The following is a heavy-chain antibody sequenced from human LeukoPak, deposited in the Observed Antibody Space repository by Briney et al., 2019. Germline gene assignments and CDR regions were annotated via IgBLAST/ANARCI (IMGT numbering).Heavy chain of an antibody. CDR3: ARGGTYYYDSSGPNWFDP. V-gene: IGHV4-59*01. CDR1: GGSSSSYY. D-gene: IGHD3-22*01. Sequence: SETLSLTCTVSGGSSSSYYWSWLRQPPGKGLEWIGYIYYSGSTNYNPSLKSRVTISVDTSKNQFSLKLSSVTAADTAVYYCARGGTYYYDSSGPNWFDPWGQGTLVTVSS. CDR2: IYYSGST. J-gene: IGHJ5*02.